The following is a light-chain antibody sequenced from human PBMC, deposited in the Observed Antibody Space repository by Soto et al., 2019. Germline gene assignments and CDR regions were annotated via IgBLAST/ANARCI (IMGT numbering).Light chain of an antibody. V-gene: IGKV1-39*01. Sequence: DIQMTQSPSSLSASVGDRVTITCRASQSIASYLNWYQQKPAKAPKLLIYAASSLQSGVPSGFSGSVSGTDFTLTISSLQPEDFATYFCQQSYSTPRTFGLGTKLDIK. CDR2: AAS. CDR3: QQSYSTPRT. CDR1: QSIASY. J-gene: IGKJ2*01.